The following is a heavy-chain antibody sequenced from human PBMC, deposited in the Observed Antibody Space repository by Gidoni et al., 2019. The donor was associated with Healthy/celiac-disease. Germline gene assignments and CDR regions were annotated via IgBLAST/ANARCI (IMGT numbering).Heavy chain of an antibody. D-gene: IGHD1-1*01. J-gene: IGHJ4*02. Sequence: QVPLVQSGAEVKTPGASVKVSCQSSGYTFTSSDSNWVRQATGQGLEGMGGMKPNSGNTGDAKKFQGRVTMTRNTSRSTAYMELSSMRSEDTAGYDCARGRLATDYWGQGTLVTVSS. CDR2: MKPNSGNT. CDR3: ARGRLATDY. CDR1: GYTFTSSD. V-gene: IGHV1-8*01.